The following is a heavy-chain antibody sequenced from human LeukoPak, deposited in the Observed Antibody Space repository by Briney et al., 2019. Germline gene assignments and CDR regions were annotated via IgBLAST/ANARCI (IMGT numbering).Heavy chain of an antibody. V-gene: IGHV4-59*01. D-gene: IGHD4-11*01. CDR2: IYYSGST. J-gene: IGHJ3*02. Sequence: SETLSLTCTVSGGSISSYYWSWIRQPPGKGLEWIGYIYYSGSTNYNPSLKSRVTISVDTSKNQFSLKLTSVTAADTAVYYCARESSIRTTVTTGDAFDIWGQGTMVTVSS. CDR3: ARESSIRTTVTTGDAFDI. CDR1: GGSISSYY.